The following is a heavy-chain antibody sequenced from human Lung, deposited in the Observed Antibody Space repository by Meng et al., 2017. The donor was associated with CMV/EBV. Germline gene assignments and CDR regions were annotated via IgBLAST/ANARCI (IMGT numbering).Heavy chain of an antibody. CDR3: ARDLRAIPSGCYICYYYGMDV. CDR2: IIPIYGTA. V-gene: IGHV1-69*05. D-gene: IGHD3-3*01. CDR1: GGTFRSYA. Sequence: SVKVSCKASGGTFRSYAINWVRQAPGQGLEWMGGIIPIYGTANYGQKFQGRVTITTDEPTSTVYMEMSRLSSEDTAVYYCARDLRAIPSGCYICYYYGMDVWGQGTTVTVSS. J-gene: IGHJ6*02.